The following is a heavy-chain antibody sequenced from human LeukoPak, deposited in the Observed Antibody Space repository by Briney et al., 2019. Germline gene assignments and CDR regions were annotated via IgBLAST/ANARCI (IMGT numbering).Heavy chain of an antibody. CDR3: AKDSNDYVWGSYRYTGYFDY. J-gene: IGHJ4*02. Sequence: GSPRTSCAASGFTFSSYAQRWGRHAPREGLEWVLGISCCGGSTYYADSVKGRFTISRDNSKNTLYLQMNSLRAEDTAVYYCAKDSNDYVWGSYRYTGYFDYWGQGTLVTVSS. V-gene: IGHV3-23*01. D-gene: IGHD3-16*02. CDR1: GFTFSSYA. CDR2: ISCCGGST.